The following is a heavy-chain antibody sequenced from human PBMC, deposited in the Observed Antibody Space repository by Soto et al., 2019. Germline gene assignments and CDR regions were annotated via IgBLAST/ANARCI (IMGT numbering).Heavy chain of an antibody. V-gene: IGHV1-18*01. J-gene: IGHJ4*02. D-gene: IGHD2-2*01. CDR3: AREDPPSLS. CDR2: ISAYNGNT. CDR1: GYTFTSYG. Sequence: QVQLVQSGAEVKKPGASVKVSCKASGYTFTSYGISWVRQAPGQGLEWMGWISAYNGNTNYAQKLQGRVTMTTDTPERTACRELRRQRSDDTAVYYCAREDPPSLSWGQGTLVTVSS.